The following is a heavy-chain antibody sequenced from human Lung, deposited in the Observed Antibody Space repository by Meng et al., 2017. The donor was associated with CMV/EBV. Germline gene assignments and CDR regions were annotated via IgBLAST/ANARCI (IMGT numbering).Heavy chain of an antibody. D-gene: IGHD1-1*01. CDR3: VKDINWAFDY. J-gene: IGHJ4*02. CDR1: GFTFREHT. CDR2: ITSNGRDR. V-gene: IGHV3-43*01. Sequence: LSCAASGFTFREHTLHWVRQTPVKGLEWVSLITSNGRDRHYADSVKGRFTISRDNNKNSLYLQMNSLRAEDTALYYCVKDINWAFDYWGQGTLVTVSS.